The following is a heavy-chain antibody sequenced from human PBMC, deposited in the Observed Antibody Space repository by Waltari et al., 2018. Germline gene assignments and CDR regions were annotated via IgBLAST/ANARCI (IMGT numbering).Heavy chain of an antibody. Sequence: EVQLVAPGGGLVKARGSLRLSCAAFGLPFGPYRINWVRQGPGKGLEGVSSISSSSLYMSYADSVKGRVTISRDNAKNSLYLQMNSLRVEDTAVYYCARSSTTVTTFGWGQGTLVTVSS. V-gene: IGHV3-21*01. CDR2: ISSSSLYM. D-gene: IGHD4-17*01. CDR1: GLPFGPYR. CDR3: ARSSTTVTTFG. J-gene: IGHJ4*02.